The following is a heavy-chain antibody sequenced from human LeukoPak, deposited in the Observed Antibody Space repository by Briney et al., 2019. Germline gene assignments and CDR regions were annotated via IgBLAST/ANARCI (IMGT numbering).Heavy chain of an antibody. CDR2: ISSTGSYI. CDR1: GFTFSTYS. D-gene: IGHD4-17*01. Sequence: GGSLIQSCAASGFTFSTYSMTWVRQAPGKGLEWVSSISSTGSYIYYADSVKGRFTVSRDKAKNSLYVQMNSLRGEDTAVYYCAREPVTGSVYWGQGTLVTASA. J-gene: IGHJ4*02. CDR3: AREPVTGSVY. V-gene: IGHV3-21*01.